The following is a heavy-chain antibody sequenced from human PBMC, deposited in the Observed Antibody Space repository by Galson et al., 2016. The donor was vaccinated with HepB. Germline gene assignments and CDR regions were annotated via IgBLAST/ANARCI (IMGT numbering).Heavy chain of an antibody. CDR3: AGGTHPERD. CDR2: IIPMFGTA. D-gene: IGHD1-14*01. CDR1: GGTFSNYG. V-gene: IGHV1-69*01. J-gene: IGHJ4*02. Sequence: QSGAEVKKPGESLKISCKASGGTFSNYGISWVRQAPGQGLELMGGIIPMFGTAKYTQKFQGRVTITADESTSTAYMELTSLRSEDTAVYYCAGGTHPERDWGQGTLVTVSS.